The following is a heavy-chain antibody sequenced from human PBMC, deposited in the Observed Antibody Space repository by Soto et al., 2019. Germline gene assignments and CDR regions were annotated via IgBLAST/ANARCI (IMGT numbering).Heavy chain of an antibody. D-gene: IGHD1-26*01. J-gene: IGHJ4*02. V-gene: IGHV4-39*01. Sequence: QLQLQESGPGLVKPSETLSLTCTVSGGSISSSSYYWGWIRQPPGKGLEWIGSIYYSGSTYYNPSLKSRVTISVDTSKNQFSLKLSSVTAADTAVYYCARQGGSSTGGFDYWGQGTLVTVSS. CDR3: ARQGGSSTGGFDY. CDR2: IYYSGST. CDR1: GGSISSSSYY.